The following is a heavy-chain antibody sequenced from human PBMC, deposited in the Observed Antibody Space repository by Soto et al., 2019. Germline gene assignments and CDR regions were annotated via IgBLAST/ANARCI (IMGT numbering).Heavy chain of an antibody. V-gene: IGHV4-34*01. Sequence: PSETLSLTCAVYGGSFSGYYWSWIRQPPGKGLEWIGEINHSGSTNYNPSLKSRVTISVDTSKNQFSLKPSSVTAADTAVYYCARGVDSSGYYPNYFDYWGQGTLVTVSS. J-gene: IGHJ4*02. D-gene: IGHD3-22*01. CDR1: GGSFSGYY. CDR3: ARGVDSSGYYPNYFDY. CDR2: INHSGST.